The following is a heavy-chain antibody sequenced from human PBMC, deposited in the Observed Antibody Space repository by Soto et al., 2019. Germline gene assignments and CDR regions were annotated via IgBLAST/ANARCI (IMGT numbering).Heavy chain of an antibody. CDR1: GFTFSTYG. V-gene: IGHV3-48*01. J-gene: IGHJ4*02. CDR3: VTSFITTIGTTA. Sequence: GGSLRLSCAASGFTFSTYGMHWVRQAPGKGLEWVSHISSTSSTIYCAESVKGRFTISRDNAKSSLYLQMNSLRAEDSAVYYCVTSFITTIGTTAWGRGTLVTVSS. D-gene: IGHD1-1*01. CDR2: ISSTSSTI.